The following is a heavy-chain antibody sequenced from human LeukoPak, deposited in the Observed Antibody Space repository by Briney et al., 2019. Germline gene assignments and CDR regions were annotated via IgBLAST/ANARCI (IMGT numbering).Heavy chain of an antibody. V-gene: IGHV3-23*01. CDR1: GFTFSSYD. Sequence: GGSLRLSCAASGFTFSSYDMSWVRQAPGKGLEWVSAISSSDGTTYYAGPVKGRFTISRDTSKNTLYLQMNSLRAEDTAVYYCAKDRGLLSWFGELLHFFDHWGQGTLVTVSS. J-gene: IGHJ4*02. CDR2: ISSSDGTT. D-gene: IGHD3-10*01. CDR3: AKDRGLLSWFGELLHFFDH.